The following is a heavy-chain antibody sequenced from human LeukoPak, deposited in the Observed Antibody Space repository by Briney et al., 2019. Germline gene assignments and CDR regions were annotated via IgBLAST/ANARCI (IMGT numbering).Heavy chain of an antibody. CDR3: ARGPMEVDTAILEYNWFDP. CDR1: GGTFSSYA. CDR2: IIPILGIA. Sequence: ASVKVSCKASGGTFSSYAISWVRQAPGQGLEWMGRIIPILGIANYAQKFQGRVTITADKSTSTAYMELSSLRSEDTAVYYCARGPMEVDTAILEYNWFDPWGQGTLVTVSS. J-gene: IGHJ5*02. V-gene: IGHV1-69*04. D-gene: IGHD5-18*01.